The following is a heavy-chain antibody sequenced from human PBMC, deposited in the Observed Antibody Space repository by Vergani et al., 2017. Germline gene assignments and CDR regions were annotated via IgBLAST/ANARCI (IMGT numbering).Heavy chain of an antibody. CDR1: EFTFSDVW. V-gene: IGHV3-23*04. Sequence: EGQLVESGGGLVKPGGSLRLSCAASEFTFSDVWMSWVRQAPGKGLEWVSAISGSGGSTYYADSVKGRFTISRDNSKNTLYLQMNSLRAEDTAVYYCARDCTSGGCPDNYGMDVWGQGATVTVSS. D-gene: IGHD2-8*01. CDR2: ISGSGGST. J-gene: IGHJ6*02. CDR3: ARDCTSGGCPDNYGMDV.